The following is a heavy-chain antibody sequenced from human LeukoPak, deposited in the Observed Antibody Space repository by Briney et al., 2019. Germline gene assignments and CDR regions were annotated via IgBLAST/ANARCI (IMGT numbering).Heavy chain of an antibody. CDR3: ARRRGDTVAGPDY. Sequence: GESLKISCQASGYSFTSYWIVWVRQMPGQSLEYMGIIHPGDSNTKYSPSFESQVIISVDKSISTAYLQWSSLKASDSVMYYCARRRGDTVAGPDYWGQGTLVTVSS. D-gene: IGHD6-19*01. V-gene: IGHV5-51*01. CDR2: IHPGDSNT. CDR1: GYSFTSYW. J-gene: IGHJ4*02.